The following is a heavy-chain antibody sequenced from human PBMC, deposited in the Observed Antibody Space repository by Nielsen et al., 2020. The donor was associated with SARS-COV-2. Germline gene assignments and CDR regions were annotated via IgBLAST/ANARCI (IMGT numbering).Heavy chain of an antibody. V-gene: IGHV4-30-4*01. CDR3: ARAYCGGDCYSDYYYYYMDV. CDR1: GGSISSGDYY. CDR2: IYYSGST. D-gene: IGHD2-21*01. J-gene: IGHJ6*03. Sequence: LRLSCTVSGGSISSGDYYWSWIRQPPGKGLEWIGYIYYSGSTYYNPSPKSRVTISVDTSKNQFSLKLSFVTAADTAVYYCARAYCGGDCYSDYYYYYMDVWGKGTTVTASS.